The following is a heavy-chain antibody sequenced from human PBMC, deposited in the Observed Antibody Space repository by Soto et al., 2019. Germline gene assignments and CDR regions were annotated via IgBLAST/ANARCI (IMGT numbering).Heavy chain of an antibody. CDR2: IDHSGST. V-gene: IGHV4-4*02. Sequence: SETLSLTCAVSGYSISSSNWWTWVRQPPGKGLEWIGEIDHSGSTDYNPSLKSRVTMSVDKPKNQFSLKLSSVTAADTAIYYCVRDSGNGWKDYWGQGTLVTVSS. CDR1: GYSISSSNW. J-gene: IGHJ4*02. CDR3: VRDSGNGWKDY. D-gene: IGHD6-19*01.